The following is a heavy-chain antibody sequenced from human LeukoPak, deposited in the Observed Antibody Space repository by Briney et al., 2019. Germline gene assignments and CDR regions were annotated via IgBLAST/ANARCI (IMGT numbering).Heavy chain of an antibody. CDR2: IYTSGST. CDR1: GGSISSGSYY. J-gene: IGHJ6*03. Sequence: PSQTLSLTCTVSGGSISSGSYYWSWIRQPAGKGLEWIGRIYTSGSTNYSPSLKSRVTISVDTSKNQFSLKLSSVTAADTAVYYCARVAHYYYMDVWGKGTTVTVSS. CDR3: ARVAHYYYMDV. V-gene: IGHV4-61*02.